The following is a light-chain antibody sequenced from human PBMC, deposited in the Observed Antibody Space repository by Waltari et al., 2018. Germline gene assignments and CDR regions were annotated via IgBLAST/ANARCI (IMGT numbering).Light chain of an antibody. J-gene: IGKJ2*02. CDR3: QQDHSMPRT. Sequence: IVMTQAPDSLAVSLGERPTINCRSSQSVLYRSNTKHYLAGYQQQPGQPPKVLIYLASTRECGVPYRFSGSWFATNVTLTISVLQAEDVSVYYCQQDHSMPRTFGQGIKLEIK. CDR2: LAS. CDR1: QSVLYRSNTKHY. V-gene: IGKV4-1*01.